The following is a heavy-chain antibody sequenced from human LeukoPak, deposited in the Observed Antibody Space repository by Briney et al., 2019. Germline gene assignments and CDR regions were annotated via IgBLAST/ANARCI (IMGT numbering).Heavy chain of an antibody. D-gene: IGHD6-13*01. V-gene: IGHV3-23*01. CDR3: AKEFVSRSSLSLDD. CDR1: GFIFSTNA. Sequence: GGSLRLSCAASGFIFSTNAMAWVRQAPGKGLEWVSAIGGNSDYAFYADSVKGRFTTSRDNSKNTLYLQMNSLRVEDTAVYYCAKEFVSRSSLSLDDWGQGTLATVSS. CDR2: IGGNSDYA. J-gene: IGHJ4*02.